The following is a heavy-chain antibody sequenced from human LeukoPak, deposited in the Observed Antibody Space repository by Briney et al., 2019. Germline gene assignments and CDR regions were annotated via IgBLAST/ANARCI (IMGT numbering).Heavy chain of an antibody. J-gene: IGHJ4*02. CDR2: ISSSGSTI. V-gene: IGHV3-11*01. D-gene: IGHD5-12*01. Sequence: KPGGSLRLSCAASGFTFSDYYMSWIRQAPGKGLEWVSYISSSGSTIYYADSVKGRFTISRDNAENSLYLQMNSLRAEDTAVYYCARELPPLPRGYADYWGQGTLVTVSS. CDR3: ARELPPLPRGYADY. CDR1: GFTFSDYY.